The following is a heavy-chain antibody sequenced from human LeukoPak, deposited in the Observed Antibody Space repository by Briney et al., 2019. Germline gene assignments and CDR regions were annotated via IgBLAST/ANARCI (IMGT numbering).Heavy chain of an antibody. D-gene: IGHD3-22*01. V-gene: IGHV3-23*01. CDR2: IGASGLNT. CDR3: AKNWDDYDSSGPIDH. J-gene: IGHJ4*02. CDR1: GFSFSAYA. Sequence: GGSLILSCAASGFSFSAYAMSWVRQAPGKGLEWVSGIGASGLNTYYADTVKGRLTISRDNSNNAVYLQLYSLRVDDTAVYYCAKNWDDYDSSGPIDHWGQGALVTVSS.